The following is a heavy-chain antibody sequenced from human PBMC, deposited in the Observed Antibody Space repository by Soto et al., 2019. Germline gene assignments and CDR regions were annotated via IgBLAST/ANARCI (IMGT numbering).Heavy chain of an antibody. D-gene: IGHD1-26*01. Sequence: EVQLLESGGGLVQPGGSLRISCAASGFTFSTYSMTWVRQAPGKGLVWVSTISGSGGSTYYIDSVKGRVTISRDNSKNTPHRQMNSLRAGGTAVDDCAKGGTSSWGPGTMVTVSS. V-gene: IGHV3-23*01. CDR1: GFTFSTYS. CDR3: AKGGTSS. CDR2: ISGSGGST. J-gene: IGHJ3*01.